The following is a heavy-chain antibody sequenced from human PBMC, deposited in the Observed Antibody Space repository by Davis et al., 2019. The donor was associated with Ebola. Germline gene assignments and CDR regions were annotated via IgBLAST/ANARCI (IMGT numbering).Heavy chain of an antibody. CDR3: ASLRRTITGMDDGFDI. CDR1: GNSFSTHW. Sequence: GESLKISCKDSGNSFSTHWIGWVRQMPGKGLEWMGLIYTGDSDTRYSPSFRGQVTISADKSFKTAFLQWSSLKASDTAMYYCASLRRTITGMDDGFDIWGQGTKVTVSS. CDR2: IYTGDSDT. D-gene: IGHD1-20*01. V-gene: IGHV5-51*01. J-gene: IGHJ3*02.